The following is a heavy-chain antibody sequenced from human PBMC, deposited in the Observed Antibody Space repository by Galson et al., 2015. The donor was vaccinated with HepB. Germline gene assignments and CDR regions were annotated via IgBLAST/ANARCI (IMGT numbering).Heavy chain of an antibody. V-gene: IGHV3-23*01. Sequence: SLRLSCAASGFTVSSNYMNWVRQAPGKGLEWVSSITDNGGATYYVDSVKGRFTISRDNSKSTLYLQMNSLRAEDTAVYYCGIKCSSTTCKTFDPWGQGTLVTVSS. D-gene: IGHD2/OR15-2a*01. J-gene: IGHJ5*02. CDR3: GIKCSSTTCKTFDP. CDR2: ITDNGGAT. CDR1: GFTVSSNY.